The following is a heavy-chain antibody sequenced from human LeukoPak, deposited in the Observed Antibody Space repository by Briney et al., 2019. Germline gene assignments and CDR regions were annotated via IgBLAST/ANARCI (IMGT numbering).Heavy chain of an antibody. D-gene: IGHD3-10*01. CDR1: GGSFSGYY. CDR3: ARVLLWFGALDY. J-gene: IGHJ4*02. Sequence: PSETLSLICAVYGGSFSGYYWSWIRQPPGKGLEWIGEINHSGSTNYNPSLKSRVTISVDTSKNQFSLKLSSVTAADTAVYYCARVLLWFGALDYWGQGTLVTVSS. CDR2: INHSGST. V-gene: IGHV4-34*01.